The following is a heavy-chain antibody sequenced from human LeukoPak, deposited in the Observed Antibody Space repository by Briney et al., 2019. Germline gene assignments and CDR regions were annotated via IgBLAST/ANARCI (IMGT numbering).Heavy chain of an antibody. CDR3: ATGRIAVADHYFDY. J-gene: IGHJ4*02. Sequence: GASVKDSCKVSGYTLTELSMHWVRQAPGKGLEWMGGFDPEDGETIYAQKFQGRVTMTEDTSTDTAYMELSSLRSEDTAVYYCATGRIAVADHYFDYWGQGTLVTVSS. D-gene: IGHD6-19*01. CDR2: FDPEDGET. CDR1: GYTLTELS. V-gene: IGHV1-24*01.